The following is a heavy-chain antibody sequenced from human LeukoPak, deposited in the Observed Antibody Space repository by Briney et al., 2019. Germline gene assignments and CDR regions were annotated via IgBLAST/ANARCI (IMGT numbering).Heavy chain of an antibody. J-gene: IGHJ4*02. Sequence: GSLRLSCAASGFIFSSYWMSWVRQAPGKGLEWVANIKEDGSEKYYVDSVKGRFTISRDNAKNSLYLQMNSLRAEDTAVYYCARDGGSFDYWGQGTLVTVSS. CDR1: GFIFSSYW. CDR3: ARDGGSFDY. D-gene: IGHD3-16*01. V-gene: IGHV3-7*01. CDR2: IKEDGSEK.